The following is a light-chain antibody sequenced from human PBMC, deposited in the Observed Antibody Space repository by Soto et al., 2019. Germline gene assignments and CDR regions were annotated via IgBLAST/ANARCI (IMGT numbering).Light chain of an antibody. CDR2: GAS. V-gene: IGKV3-20*01. Sequence: EIVLTQSPGTLSLSSGERATLSCRASESVSAGYLAWYQQKPGQAPRLFIYGASSRATGIPDRFSGSGSGADFTHTISRLEPEDFAVYYCHQYGSSPFTFGPGTKVDIK. CDR1: ESVSAGY. J-gene: IGKJ3*01. CDR3: HQYGSSPFT.